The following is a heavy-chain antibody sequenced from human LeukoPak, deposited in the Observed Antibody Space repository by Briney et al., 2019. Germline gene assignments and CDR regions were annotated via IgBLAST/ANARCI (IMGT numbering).Heavy chain of an antibody. CDR1: GFTLSSYW. CDR3: ARATASNWFDP. Sequence: GGSLRLSCAASGFTLSSYWMSWVRQAPGKGLEGVANIKQDGSGKYYVDSVKGRFTISRDNAKNSLYLQMNSLRAEDTAVYSCARATASNWFDPWGQGTLVTVSS. V-gene: IGHV3-7*01. CDR2: IKQDGSGK. J-gene: IGHJ5*02. D-gene: IGHD2-21*01.